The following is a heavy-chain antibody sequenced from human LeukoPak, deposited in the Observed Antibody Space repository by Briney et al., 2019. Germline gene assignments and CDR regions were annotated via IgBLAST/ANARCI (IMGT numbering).Heavy chain of an antibody. CDR1: GLTFRNYA. CDR2: ISSDGSDR. Sequence: GGSLRLSCTASGLTFRNYAMQWVRQAPGKGLEWVTVISSDGSDRFYTDSVKGRFTISRDNSMNTLYLQMNSLNTEDTAVYYCASAAATMTNLRLVDYWGQGTLVTVSS. D-gene: IGHD4-17*01. CDR3: ASAAATMTNLRLVDY. J-gene: IGHJ4*02. V-gene: IGHV3-30-3*01.